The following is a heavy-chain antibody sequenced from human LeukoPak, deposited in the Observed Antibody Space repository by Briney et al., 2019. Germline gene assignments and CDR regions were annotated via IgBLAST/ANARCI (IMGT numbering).Heavy chain of an antibody. V-gene: IGHV4-59*01. CDR2: IYYSGST. CDR3: ARDGELERRYYYYVDV. Sequence: PSETLSLTCTVSGGSISSYYWSWIRQPPGKGLEWIGYIYYSGSTNYNPSLKSRVTISVDTSKNQFSLKLSSVTAADTAVYYCARDGELERRYYYYVDVWGKGTTVTVSS. CDR1: GGSISSYY. J-gene: IGHJ6*03. D-gene: IGHD1-1*01.